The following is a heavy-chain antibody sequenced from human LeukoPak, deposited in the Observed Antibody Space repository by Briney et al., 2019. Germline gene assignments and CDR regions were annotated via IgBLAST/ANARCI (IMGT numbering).Heavy chain of an antibody. V-gene: IGHV3-23*01. J-gene: IGHJ4*02. D-gene: IGHD4-17*01. CDR1: GFSFSSYA. Sequence: PGGSLRLSCAASGFSFSSYAMSWVREAPGKGLEWVSAISGSGGSTYYADSVKGRFTISRDNSKNTLYLQMDSLRAEDTAVYYCAKVSWTVTTQTGLDYWGQGTLVTVSS. CDR3: AKVSWTVTTQTGLDY. CDR2: ISGSGGST.